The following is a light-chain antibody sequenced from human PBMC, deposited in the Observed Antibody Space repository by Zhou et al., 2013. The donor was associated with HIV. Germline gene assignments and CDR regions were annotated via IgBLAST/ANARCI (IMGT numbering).Light chain of an antibody. CDR1: QSVGNRY. V-gene: IGKV3-20*01. CDR2: GAS. CDR3: QQYGSSPLT. Sequence: EIVLTQSPGTLSLSPGERATLSCRASQSVGNRYLAWYQQKPGQAPRLLIYGASSRATGIPDRFSGSGSGADFTLTISRLEPEDFAVYFCQQYGSSPLTFGGGTKVRSN. J-gene: IGKJ4*01.